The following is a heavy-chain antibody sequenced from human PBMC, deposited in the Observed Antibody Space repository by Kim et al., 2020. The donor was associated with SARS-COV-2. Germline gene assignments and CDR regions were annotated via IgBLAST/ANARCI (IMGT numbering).Heavy chain of an antibody. V-gene: IGHV3-21*01. CDR1: GFTFSSYS. J-gene: IGHJ4*02. Sequence: GGSLRLSCAASGFTFSSYSMNWVRQAPGKGLEWVSSISSSSSYIYYADSVKGRFTISRDNAKNSLYLQMNSLRAEDTAVYYCARDDYCSGGSCYSGADYWGQGTLVTVSS. CDR2: ISSSSSYI. D-gene: IGHD2-15*01. CDR3: ARDDYCSGGSCYSGADY.